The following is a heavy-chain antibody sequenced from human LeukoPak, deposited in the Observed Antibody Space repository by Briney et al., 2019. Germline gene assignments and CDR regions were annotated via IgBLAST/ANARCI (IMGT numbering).Heavy chain of an antibody. Sequence: GGSLRLSCAASGFTFSSSGMHWVRQAPGKGLEWVAVISYDGSNKYYADSVKGRFTISRDNSKNTLYLQMNSLRAEDTAVYYCAREMAQPGWFDPWGQGTLVTVSS. CDR1: GFTFSSSG. J-gene: IGHJ5*02. V-gene: IGHV3-30*19. CDR2: ISYDGSNK. CDR3: AREMAQPGWFDP. D-gene: IGHD5-24*01.